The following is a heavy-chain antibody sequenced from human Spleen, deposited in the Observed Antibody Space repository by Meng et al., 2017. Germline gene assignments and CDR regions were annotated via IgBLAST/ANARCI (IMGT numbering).Heavy chain of an antibody. CDR2: INHSGST. CDR1: GGSFSDYY. D-gene: IGHD4-11*01. V-gene: IGHV4-34*01. CDR3: ARGPTTMAHDFDY. J-gene: IGHJ4*02. Sequence: QVKLQQWGAGPLKPSGSLSRTCVVSGGSFSDYYWSWIRQPPGKGLEWIGEINHSGSTNYNPSLESRATISVDTSQNNLSLKLSSVTAADSAVYYCARGPTTMAHDFDYWGQGTLVTVSS.